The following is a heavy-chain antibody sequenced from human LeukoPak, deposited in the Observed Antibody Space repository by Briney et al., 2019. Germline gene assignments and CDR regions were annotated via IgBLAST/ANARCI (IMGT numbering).Heavy chain of an antibody. CDR1: GYTFTHQW. Sequence: RGESLKISCKASGYTFTHQWIGWVRQKSGSGLEWMGIIYPRDSDTRYSPSFQGHVSISADTSINTAYLEWSRLEASDTAIYYCARPSDVIGAIWGQGTLVTVSS. CDR2: IYPRDSDT. CDR3: ARPSDVIGAI. J-gene: IGHJ4*02. V-gene: IGHV5-51*01. D-gene: IGHD3-10*01.